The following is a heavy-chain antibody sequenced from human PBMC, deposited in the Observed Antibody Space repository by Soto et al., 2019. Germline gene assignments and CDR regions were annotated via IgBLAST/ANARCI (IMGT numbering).Heavy chain of an antibody. CDR3: ARDTPPTDY. CDR2: ISAYNTNT. CDR1: GYTFTSYH. V-gene: IGHV1-18*01. J-gene: IGHJ4*02. Sequence: QVQLVQSGAEVKKPGASVKVSCKTSGYTFTSYHISWVRQAPGQGLEWMGWISAYNTNTNYAQKXQXXXTXPTDTVTSTAYMELRSLRSDDTAVYYCARDTPPTDYWGQGTLVTVSS.